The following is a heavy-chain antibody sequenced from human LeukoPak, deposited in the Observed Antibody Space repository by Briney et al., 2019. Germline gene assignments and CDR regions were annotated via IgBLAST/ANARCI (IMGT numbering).Heavy chain of an antibody. D-gene: IGHD3-22*01. Sequence: GESLKISCKGSGNSFTNNWIAWVRQMPGKGLEWIGIINPDNSDTQYSPPFQGQVTISVDKSITTAYLQWSSLKASDTAMYYCARRLTYYYDSSGYYYDYWGQGTLVTVSS. V-gene: IGHV5-51*01. CDR2: INPDNSDT. J-gene: IGHJ4*02. CDR3: ARRLTYYYDSSGYYYDY. CDR1: GNSFTNNW.